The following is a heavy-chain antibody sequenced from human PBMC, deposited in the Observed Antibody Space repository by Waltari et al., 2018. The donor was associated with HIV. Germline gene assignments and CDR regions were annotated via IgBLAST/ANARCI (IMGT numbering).Heavy chain of an antibody. CDR3: ARDSREIAAAGEFDY. CDR1: GGSISSYS. J-gene: IGHJ4*02. CDR2: IYYSGST. Sequence: QVQLQESGPELVKPSETLSLTCTVSGGSISSYSWSWIRQPPGKELEWIGAIYYSGSTKNNPSLRSRVTLSVDTSKNQFSLNLNSVTTADTAVYFCARDSREIAAAGEFDYWGQGTLVTVSS. D-gene: IGHD6-13*01. V-gene: IGHV4-59*01.